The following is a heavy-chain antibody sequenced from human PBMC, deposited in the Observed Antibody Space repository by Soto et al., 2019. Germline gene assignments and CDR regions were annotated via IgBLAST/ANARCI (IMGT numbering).Heavy chain of an antibody. Sequence: DVQLLESGGGLVQPGGSLRLSRAASGFTFGNYAINWVRLAPGKGLEWVSGISGGGGTTYYADSVKGRFTIFRDTSKNTVFLQMNSLRADDTAVYYCAKGFIVVVTVLRPDDAFDVWGQGTMVTVSS. CDR2: ISGGGGTT. V-gene: IGHV3-23*01. CDR1: GFTFGNYA. J-gene: IGHJ3*01. CDR3: AKGFIVVVTVLRPDDAFDV. D-gene: IGHD2-21*02.